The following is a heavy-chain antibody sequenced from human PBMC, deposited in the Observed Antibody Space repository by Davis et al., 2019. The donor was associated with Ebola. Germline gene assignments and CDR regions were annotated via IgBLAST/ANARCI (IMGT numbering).Heavy chain of an antibody. V-gene: IGHV3-11*01. CDR2: ISSSGSTI. Sequence: PGGSLRLSCAASGFTFSDYYMSWIRQAPGKGLEWVSYISSSGSTIYYADSVKGRFTISRDNAKNSLYLQMNSLRAEDTAVYYCARLAIPWSGSYYYYYYMDVRGKGTTVTVSS. D-gene: IGHD3-3*01. J-gene: IGHJ6*03. CDR1: GFTFSDYY. CDR3: ARLAIPWSGSYYYYYYMDV.